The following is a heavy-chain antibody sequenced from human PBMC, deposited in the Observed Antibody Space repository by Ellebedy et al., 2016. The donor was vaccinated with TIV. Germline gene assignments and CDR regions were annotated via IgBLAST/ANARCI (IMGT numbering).Heavy chain of an antibody. V-gene: IGHV1-46*01. CDR1: GYTFTSNY. Sequence: AASVKVSCKASGYTFTSNYIHWVRQAPGQGLEWMGMITPSGGGTTYAQKFQGLVTMNRDTSTSTVDMELSSLRSDDTAVYYCARSHFGGSYGMDVWGQGTTVTVSS. CDR2: ITPSGGGT. CDR3: ARSHFGGSYGMDV. J-gene: IGHJ6*02. D-gene: IGHD3-16*01.